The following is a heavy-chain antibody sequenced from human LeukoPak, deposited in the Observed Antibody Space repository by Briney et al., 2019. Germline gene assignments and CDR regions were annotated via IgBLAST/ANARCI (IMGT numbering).Heavy chain of an antibody. V-gene: IGHV3-48*01. J-gene: IGHJ4*02. Sequence: GGSLRLSCAASGFTFSSYTMNWVRQAPGKGLEWLSYISSSGSTIYYADSVEGRFTISRDNAKNSLYLQMNSLRAEDTAVYYCARAAHSSSAFWGQGTLVTVSS. CDR1: GFTFSSYT. CDR2: ISSSGSTI. D-gene: IGHD6-13*01. CDR3: ARAAHSSSAF.